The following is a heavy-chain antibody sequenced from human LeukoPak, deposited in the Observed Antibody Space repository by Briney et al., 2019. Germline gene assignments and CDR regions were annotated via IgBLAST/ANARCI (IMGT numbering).Heavy chain of an antibody. V-gene: IGHV4-34*01. Sequence: SETLSLTCAVYGGSFSGYYWSWIRQPPGKGLEWIGEINHSGSTNYNPSLKSRVTISVDTSKNQFSLKLSSVTAADTAVYYCASLRSSSSSIIDYWGQGTLVTVSS. D-gene: IGHD6-6*01. J-gene: IGHJ4*02. CDR3: ASLRSSSSSIIDY. CDR2: INHSGST. CDR1: GGSFSGYY.